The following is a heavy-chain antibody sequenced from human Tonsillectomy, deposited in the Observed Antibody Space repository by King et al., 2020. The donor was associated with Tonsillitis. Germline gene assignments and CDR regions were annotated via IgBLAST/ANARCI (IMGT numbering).Heavy chain of an antibody. V-gene: IGHV2-5*01. CDR1: GFSLSTSGVG. J-gene: IGHJ4*02. CDR2: IYWNDDK. CDR3: ARQIDYGSRCYKLSEEYFIKY. D-gene: IGHD3-22*01. Sequence: TLKESGPTLVKPTQTLTLTCTFSGFSLSTSGVGVGWIRQHPGKALEWLALIYWNDDKRNSPTLKSRLTITKDTTKNQVVLTMTNMDPVDTARCYCARQIDYGSRCYKLSEEYFIKYWGQRT.